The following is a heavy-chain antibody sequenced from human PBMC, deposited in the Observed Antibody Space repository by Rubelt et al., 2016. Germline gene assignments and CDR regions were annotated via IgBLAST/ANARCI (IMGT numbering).Heavy chain of an antibody. CDR3: ARSESGIAAAPDWFDP. V-gene: IGHV4-39*01. J-gene: IGHJ5*02. D-gene: IGHD6-13*01. CDR2: MYYSGTT. CDR1: GGSISSSNYF. Sequence: QLQLQESGPGLMKPSETLSLTCTVSGGSISSSNYFWGWIRQPPGKGLEWIGSMYYSGTTYYNPSLRSRVTISVDTAKNHFSLKLSSVTAADTAVYYGARSESGIAAAPDWFDPWGQGALVTVSS.